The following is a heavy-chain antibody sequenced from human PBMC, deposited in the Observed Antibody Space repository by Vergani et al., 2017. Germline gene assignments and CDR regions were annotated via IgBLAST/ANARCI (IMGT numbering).Heavy chain of an antibody. Sequence: EVQLLESGGGLVQPGGSLRLSCAASGFTFSSYAMSWVRQAPGKGLEWVSAISGSGGSTYYADSVKGRFTFARDNSKNTLYLQMNSLRAEDTAVYYCAKDPGSGSYYGWYFDLWGRGTLVTVSS. CDR1: GFTFSSYA. CDR2: ISGSGGST. CDR3: AKDPGSGSYYGWYFDL. V-gene: IGHV3-23*01. J-gene: IGHJ2*01. D-gene: IGHD1-26*01.